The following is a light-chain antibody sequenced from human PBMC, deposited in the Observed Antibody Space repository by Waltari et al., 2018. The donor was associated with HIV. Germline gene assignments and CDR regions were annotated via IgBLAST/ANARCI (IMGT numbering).Light chain of an antibody. Sequence: QSVLTQPPSVSGAPGQRVTISCTGSSSNIGAGYDVNWSQQLPGTAPKLLIYGNSNRPSGVPDRFSGSKSGTSASLAITGLQAEDEADYYCQSYDSSLSALYVFGTGTKVTVL. V-gene: IGLV1-40*01. CDR3: QSYDSSLSALYV. CDR1: SSNIGAGYD. J-gene: IGLJ1*01. CDR2: GNS.